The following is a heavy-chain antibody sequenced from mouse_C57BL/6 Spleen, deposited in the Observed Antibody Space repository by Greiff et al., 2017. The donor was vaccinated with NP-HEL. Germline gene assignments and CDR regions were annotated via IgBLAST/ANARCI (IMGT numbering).Heavy chain of an antibody. CDR2: ISSGGDYI. J-gene: IGHJ3*01. CDR3: TRVNYGQGFAY. CDR1: GFTFSSYA. V-gene: IGHV5-9-1*02. Sequence: EVMLVESGEGLVKPGGSLKLSCAASGFTFSSYAMSWVRQTPEKRLEWVAYISSGGDYIYYADTVKGRFTISRDNARNTLYLQMSSLKSEDTAMYYCTRVNYGQGFAYWGQGTLVTVSA. D-gene: IGHD1-1*01.